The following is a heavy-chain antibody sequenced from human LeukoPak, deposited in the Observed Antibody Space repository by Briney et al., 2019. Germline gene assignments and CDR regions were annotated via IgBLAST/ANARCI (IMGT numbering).Heavy chain of an antibody. D-gene: IGHD3-22*01. CDR1: GGSISSGGYY. CDR3: ARSGSDYYSYYFDY. CDR2: IYYSGST. Sequence: SGTLSLTCTVSGGSISSGGYYWNWIRQHPGKGLEWIGYIYYSGSTYYNPSLKSRVTISVDASKNQFSLKLSSVTAADTAVYYCARSGSDYYSYYFDYWGQGTLVTVSS. V-gene: IGHV4-31*03. J-gene: IGHJ4*02.